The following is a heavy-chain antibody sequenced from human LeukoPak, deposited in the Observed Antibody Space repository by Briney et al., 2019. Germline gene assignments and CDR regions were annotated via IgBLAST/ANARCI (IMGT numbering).Heavy chain of an antibody. CDR2: INHSGST. Sequence: SETLSLTCAVYGGSFSGYYWSWIRQPPGKGLEWIGEINHSGSTNYNPSLKSRVTISVDTSKNQFSLKLSSVTAADTAVYYCARSGYDTHYYYYGMDVWGQGTMVTVSS. J-gene: IGHJ6*02. V-gene: IGHV4-34*01. D-gene: IGHD5-12*01. CDR1: GGSFSGYY. CDR3: ARSGYDTHYYYYGMDV.